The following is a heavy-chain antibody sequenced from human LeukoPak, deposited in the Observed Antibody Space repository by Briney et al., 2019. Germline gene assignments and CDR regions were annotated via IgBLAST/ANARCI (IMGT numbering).Heavy chain of an antibody. CDR2: INPNSGGT. J-gene: IGHJ3*02. V-gene: IGHV1-2*02. D-gene: IGHD3-3*01. CDR1: RYTFTGYY. Sequence: ASVKVSCKTSRYTFTGYYMHWVRQAPGQGLEWMGWINPNSGGTNYAQKFQGRVTITADKSTSTAYMELSSLRSEDTAVYYCARALTHITIFGVVRYAFDIWGQGTMVTVSS. CDR3: ARALTHITIFGVVRYAFDI.